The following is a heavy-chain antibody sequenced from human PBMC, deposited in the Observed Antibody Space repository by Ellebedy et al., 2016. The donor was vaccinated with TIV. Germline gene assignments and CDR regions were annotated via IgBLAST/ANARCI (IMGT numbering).Heavy chain of an antibody. J-gene: IGHJ4*02. CDR1: GFTFSSYA. D-gene: IGHD1-26*01. Sequence: GESLKISCAASGFTFSSYAMHWVRQAPGKGLEWVAVILYDGSNKYYADSVKGRFTISRDNSKNTLYLQMNSLRAEDTAVYYCARGLKYSGSYSAFDYWGQGTLVTVSS. CDR3: ARGLKYSGSYSAFDY. V-gene: IGHV3-30-3*01. CDR2: ILYDGSNK.